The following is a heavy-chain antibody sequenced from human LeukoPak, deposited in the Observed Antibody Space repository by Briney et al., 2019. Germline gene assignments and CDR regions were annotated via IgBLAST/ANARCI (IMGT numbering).Heavy chain of an antibody. D-gene: IGHD3-10*01. CDR2: ISYDGSNK. J-gene: IGHJ3*02. Sequence: PGRSLRLSCAASGFTFSNYGIHWVRQAPGKGLEWVAVISYDGSNKYYADSVKGRFTISRDNSKNTLYLQMNSLRAEDTAVYYCATPRGSAFDIWGQGTMVTVSS. V-gene: IGHV3-30*03. CDR3: ATPRGSAFDI. CDR1: GFTFSNYG.